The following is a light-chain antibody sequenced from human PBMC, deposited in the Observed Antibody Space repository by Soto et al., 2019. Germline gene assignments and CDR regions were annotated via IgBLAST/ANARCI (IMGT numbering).Light chain of an antibody. J-gene: IGLJ1*01. Sequence: ALTQPPSVSGSPGQSVTISCTGTSSDVGSYNRVSWYQQPPGTAPKLMIYEVSNRPSGVPDRFSGSKSGNTASLTISGLQAEDEADYYCSSYTSRSTYVFGTGNKVTVL. V-gene: IGLV2-18*02. CDR2: EVS. CDR1: SSDVGSYNR. CDR3: SSYTSRSTYV.